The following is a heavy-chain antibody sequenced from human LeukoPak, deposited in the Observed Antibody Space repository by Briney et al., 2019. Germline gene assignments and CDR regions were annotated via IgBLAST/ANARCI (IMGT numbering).Heavy chain of an antibody. D-gene: IGHD3-16*01. V-gene: IGHV1-18*01. J-gene: IGHJ4*02. CDR2: ISAYNGNT. CDR3: AILRYHSGGY. CDR1: GYTFTSYP. Sequence: GASVKVSCKASGYTFTSYPMHWVRQAPGQGLEWMGWISAYNGNTNYAQKLQGRVTMTTDTSTSTAYMELRSLRSDDTAVYYCAILRYHSGGYWGQGTLVTVSS.